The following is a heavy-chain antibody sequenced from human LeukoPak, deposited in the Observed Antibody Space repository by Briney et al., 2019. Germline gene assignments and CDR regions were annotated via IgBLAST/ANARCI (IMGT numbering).Heavy chain of an antibody. CDR2: ISSSGSTI. CDR1: GFTFSSSE. D-gene: IGHD1-26*01. J-gene: IGHJ5*02. V-gene: IGHV3-48*03. Sequence: GGSLRLSCAAPGFTFSSSEMNWVRAALGKRLGWGSYISSSGSTIYYADSVKGRFTISRDNSKNTLYLQMNSLRAEDTAVYYCAKDRFGSGSSGGGRLDPWGQGTLVTVSS. CDR3: AKDRFGSGSSGGGRLDP.